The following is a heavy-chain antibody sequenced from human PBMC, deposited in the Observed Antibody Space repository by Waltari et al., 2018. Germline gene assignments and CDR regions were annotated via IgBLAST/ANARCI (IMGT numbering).Heavy chain of an antibody. J-gene: IGHJ4*02. CDR2: IYYSGST. D-gene: IGHD3-22*01. CDR3: ARPSHYYDSSGYYD. CDR1: GGSISSSRYY. V-gene: IGHV4-39*01. Sequence: QLQLQESGPGLVKPSEPLSLTCTVSGGSISSSRYYWGRIRQPPGKGLGWIGSIYYSGSTYYNPSLKGRVTISVDTAKNQFSLKLSSVTAADTAVYYCARPSHYYDSSGYYDWGQGTLVTVSS.